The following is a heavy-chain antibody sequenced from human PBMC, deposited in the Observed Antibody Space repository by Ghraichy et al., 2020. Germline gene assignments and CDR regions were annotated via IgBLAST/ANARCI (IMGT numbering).Heavy chain of an antibody. D-gene: IGHD2-15*01. V-gene: IGHV3-74*03. CDR3: AREYCSGGRCFFGTGGSHFDN. J-gene: IGHJ4*02. CDR1: GFTLSNYW. Sequence: LTCAASGFTLSNYWMHWVRQVPGKGLVWVSRIKSDGSSTTYADSVKGRFTISRDNAKNTLYLQMNSLRAEDTAVYYCAREYCSGGRCFFGTGGSHFDNWGQGTLVTVSS. CDR2: IKSDGSST.